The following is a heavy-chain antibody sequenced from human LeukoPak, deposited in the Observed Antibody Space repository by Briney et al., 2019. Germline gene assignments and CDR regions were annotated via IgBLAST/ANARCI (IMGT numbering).Heavy chain of an antibody. CDR2: ISSSGSTI. D-gene: IGHD3-10*01. V-gene: IGHV3-11*01. Sequence: PGGSLRLSCAASGFTFSDYYMSWIRQAPGKGLEWVSYISSSGSTIYHADSVKGRFTISRDNAKNPLFLQMNSLRAEDTAVYYCARGYYGSVPFDIWGQGTMVTVSS. J-gene: IGHJ3*02. CDR1: GFTFSDYY. CDR3: ARGYYGSVPFDI.